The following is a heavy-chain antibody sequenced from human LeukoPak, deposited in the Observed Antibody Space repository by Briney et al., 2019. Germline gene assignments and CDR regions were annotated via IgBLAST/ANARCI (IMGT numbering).Heavy chain of an antibody. J-gene: IGHJ4*02. CDR3: ARSAFNKYYSDY. CDR1: GYTFTSYA. V-gene: IGHV1-18*01. Sequence: ASVKVSCKASGYTFTSYAMHWVRQAPGQRLEWMGWISGHNGKTDYGQKLQDRFTMTTDTSTSTVYMELRSLGSDDTAVYFCARSAFNKYYSDYWGQGTLVTVSA. CDR2: ISGHNGKT.